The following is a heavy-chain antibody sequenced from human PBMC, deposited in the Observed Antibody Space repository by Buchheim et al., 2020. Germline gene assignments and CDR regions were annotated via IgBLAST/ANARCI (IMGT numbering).Heavy chain of an antibody. V-gene: IGHV4-39*01. CDR2: IYYSGST. CDR1: GGSISSSSYY. Sequence: QLQLQESGPGLVKPSETLSLTCTVSGGSISSSSYYWGWIRQPPGKGLEWIGSIYYSGSTYYNPSLQSRVTISVDTSKNQFSLKLSSVTAADTAVYYCARHPIWRSSGWYSFYDYWGQGTL. D-gene: IGHD6-19*01. J-gene: IGHJ4*02. CDR3: ARHPIWRSSGWYSFYDY.